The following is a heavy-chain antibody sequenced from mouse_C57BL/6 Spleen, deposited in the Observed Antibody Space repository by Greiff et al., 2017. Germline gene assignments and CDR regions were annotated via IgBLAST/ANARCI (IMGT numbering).Heavy chain of an antibody. CDR2: INPNYGTT. J-gene: IGHJ4*01. D-gene: IGHD2-3*01. CDR1: GYSFTDYN. Sequence: EVKLMESGPELVKPGASVKISCKASGYSFTDYNMNWVKQSNGKSLEWIGVINPNYGTTSYNQKFKGKATLTVDQSSSTAYMQLDSLTSEDSAVYYCARSIYDGYYYYAMDYWGQGTSVTVSS. V-gene: IGHV1-39*01. CDR3: ARSIYDGYYYYAMDY.